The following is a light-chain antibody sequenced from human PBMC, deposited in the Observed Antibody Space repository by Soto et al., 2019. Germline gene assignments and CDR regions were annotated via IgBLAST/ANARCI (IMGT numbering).Light chain of an antibody. CDR1: SSNIGAGYD. V-gene: IGLV1-40*01. CDR3: QSYDSSLSGPFV. CDR2: GNS. Sequence: QLVLTQPPSVSGAPGQRVTISCTGSSSNIGAGYDVHWYQQLPGTAPKLLIYGNSNRPSGVPDRFSGSKSGTSASLAITRLQAEDEADYYCQSYDSSLSGPFVFGTGTKVTVL. J-gene: IGLJ1*01.